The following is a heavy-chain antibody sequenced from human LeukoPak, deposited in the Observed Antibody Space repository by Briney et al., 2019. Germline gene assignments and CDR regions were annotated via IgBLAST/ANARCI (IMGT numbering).Heavy chain of an antibody. J-gene: IGHJ4*02. CDR1: GGTFSSYA. Sequence: ASVKVSCKASGGTFSSYAISWVRQAPGQGLEWMGWINPNSGGTNYAQKFQGRVTMTRDTSISTAYMELSRLRSDDTAVYYCASGYSYGVSVFDYWGQGTLVTVSS. CDR3: ASGYSYGVSVFDY. V-gene: IGHV1-2*02. D-gene: IGHD5-18*01. CDR2: INPNSGGT.